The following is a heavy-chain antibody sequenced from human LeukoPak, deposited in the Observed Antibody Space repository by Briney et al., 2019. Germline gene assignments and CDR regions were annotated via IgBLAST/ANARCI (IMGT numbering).Heavy chain of an antibody. CDR3: ARCYSSSSYGWFDP. V-gene: IGHV4-39*07. CDR2: IYYSGST. J-gene: IGHJ5*02. CDR1: GDSISSSSYY. Sequence: SETLSLTCTVSGDSISSSSYYWGWIRQPPGKGLEWIGSIYYSGSTYYNPSLKSRVTISVDTSKNQFSLKLSSVTAADAAVYYCARCYSSSSYGWFDPWGQGTLVTVSS. D-gene: IGHD6-6*01.